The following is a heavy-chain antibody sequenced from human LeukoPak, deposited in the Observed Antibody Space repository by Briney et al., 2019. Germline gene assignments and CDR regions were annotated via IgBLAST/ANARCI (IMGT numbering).Heavy chain of an antibody. CDR1: GFTFSSYS. CDR3: AKVAGIAAAAIYYYYMDV. V-gene: IGHV3-21*04. D-gene: IGHD6-25*01. J-gene: IGHJ6*03. CDR2: ISSSSCYI. Sequence: PGGSLRLSCAASGFTFSSYSMNWVRQAPGKGLEWVSSISSSSCYIYYADSVKGRFTISRDNAKNSLYLQMNSLRAEDTAVYYCAKVAGIAAAAIYYYYMDVWGKGTTVTVSS.